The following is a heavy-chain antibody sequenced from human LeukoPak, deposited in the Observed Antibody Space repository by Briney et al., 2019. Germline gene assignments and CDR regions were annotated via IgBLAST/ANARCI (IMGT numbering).Heavy chain of an antibody. CDR3: ARDSGSGSSPGTQTYFHI. CDR1: GFTFSSYA. Sequence: GGSLRLSCAASGFTFSSYAMHWVRQAPGKGLEWVALISYGGTNEYYADSVRGRFTISRDNSKNTLYLQMNSPRAEDTAVYYCARDSGSGSSPGTQTYFHIWGRGTMVTVSS. V-gene: IGHV3-30-3*01. CDR2: ISYGGTNE. J-gene: IGHJ3*02. D-gene: IGHD3-10*01.